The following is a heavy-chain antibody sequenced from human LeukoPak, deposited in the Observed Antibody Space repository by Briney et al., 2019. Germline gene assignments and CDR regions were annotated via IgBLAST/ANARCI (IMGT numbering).Heavy chain of an antibody. Sequence: SVKVSCEASGFTFTSSAVQWVRQARGQRLEWIGWIVVGSGNTNYAQKFQERVTITRDMSTSTACMELSSLRSEDTAVYYCAAEASVYYDFWSGYYSRGWFDPWGQGTLVTVSS. CDR1: GFTFTSSA. V-gene: IGHV1-58*01. CDR3: AAEASVYYDFWSGYYSRGWFDP. J-gene: IGHJ5*02. CDR2: IVVGSGNT. D-gene: IGHD3-3*01.